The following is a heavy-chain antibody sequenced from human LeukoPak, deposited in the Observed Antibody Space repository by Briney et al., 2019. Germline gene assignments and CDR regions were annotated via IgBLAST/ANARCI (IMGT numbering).Heavy chain of an antibody. V-gene: IGHV3-30*02. Sequence: QPGGSLRLSCAASGFTFSSYGMHWVRQAPGKGLEWVAFIRYDGSNKYYADSVKGRFTISRDNSKNTLYLQMNSLRAEDTAVYYCAKGPRGSGSYNWFDPWGQGTLVTVSS. J-gene: IGHJ5*02. CDR3: AKGPRGSGSYNWFDP. D-gene: IGHD3-10*01. CDR2: IRYDGSNK. CDR1: GFTFSSYG.